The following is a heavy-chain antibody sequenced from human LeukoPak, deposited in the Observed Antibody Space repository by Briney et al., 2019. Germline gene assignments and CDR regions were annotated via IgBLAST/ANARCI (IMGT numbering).Heavy chain of an antibody. CDR1: GGSFSGYY. CDR3: ARPQGRNILTGYYSY. J-gene: IGHJ4*02. CDR2: INHSGST. D-gene: IGHD3-9*01. V-gene: IGHV4-34*01. Sequence: SETLSLTCAVYGGSFSGYYWSWLRQPPGKGLEWIGEINHSGSTNYNPSLKSRVTISVDTSKNQFSLKLSSVTAADTAVYYCARPQGRNILTGYYSYWGQGTLVTVSS.